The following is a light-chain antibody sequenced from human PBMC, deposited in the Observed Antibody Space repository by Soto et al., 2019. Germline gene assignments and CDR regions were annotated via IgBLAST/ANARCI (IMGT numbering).Light chain of an antibody. J-gene: IGLJ2*01. CDR2: QVT. CDR3: CSYSGTYTWI. V-gene: IGLV2-14*01. Sequence: QSALTQPASVSGSPGQSITISCTGTSSDVGSYNFVSWYQHHAGAAPKLILYQVTNRPSGVSDRFSGSKSGDTASLTISGLQAEDEADYYCCSYSGTYTWIFGGGTKLTVL. CDR1: SSDVGSYNF.